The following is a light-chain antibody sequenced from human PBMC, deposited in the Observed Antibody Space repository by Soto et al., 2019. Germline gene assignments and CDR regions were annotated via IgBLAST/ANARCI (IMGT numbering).Light chain of an antibody. CDR2: AAS. J-gene: IGKJ1*01. Sequence: EIVLTQSPGTLSLSPWERATLSCRASQSVGKNFLAWYQQKPGQAPTFLIYAASRRATGIPDRFSGSGSGTDFTLTISRLEPEDFAMYYCQQYAESPRTFGQGTKVELK. CDR1: QSVGKNF. V-gene: IGKV3-20*01. CDR3: QQYAESPRT.